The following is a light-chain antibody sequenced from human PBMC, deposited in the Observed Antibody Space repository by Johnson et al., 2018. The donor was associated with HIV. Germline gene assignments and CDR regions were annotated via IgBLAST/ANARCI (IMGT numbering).Light chain of an antibody. V-gene: IGLV1-51*01. J-gene: IGLJ1*01. CDR1: SSNIGNNY. Sequence: QSVLTQPPSVSAAPGQKVTISCSRSSSNIGNNYVSWYQQLPGTAPKLLIYDNNKRPSGIPDRFSGSKSGTSATLGITGLQTGDEADYYCGTWDSGLTAHFVFGSGTTITVL. CDR3: GTWDSGLTAHFV. CDR2: DNN.